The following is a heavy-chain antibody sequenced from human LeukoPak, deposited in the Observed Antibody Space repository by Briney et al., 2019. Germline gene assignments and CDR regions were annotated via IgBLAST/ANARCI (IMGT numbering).Heavy chain of an antibody. Sequence: GGSLRLSCVASGFTFDDYAMHWVRQAPGKGLEWVSGISWNSGSIGYADSVKGRFTISRDNAKNSLYLQVNSLRAEDMAFYYCAKDGGGRVLWFGEFDYWGQGTLVTV. V-gene: IGHV3-9*03. CDR1: GFTFDDYA. CDR3: AKDGGGRVLWFGEFDY. D-gene: IGHD3-10*01. J-gene: IGHJ4*02. CDR2: ISWNSGSI.